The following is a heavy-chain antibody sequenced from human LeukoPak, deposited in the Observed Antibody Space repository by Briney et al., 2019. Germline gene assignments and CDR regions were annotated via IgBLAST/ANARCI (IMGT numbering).Heavy chain of an antibody. CDR2: IFYSGST. D-gene: IGHD4-23*01. V-gene: IGHV4-39*07. Sequence: SETLSLTCTVSSGSISTSNYYWGWVRQPPGKALEWIGNIFYSGSTYYSPSLKSRVTISLDTSRNQFSLKLNSVTPADTAVYYCATLTGGDDAFDIWGQGTMVTVSS. J-gene: IGHJ3*02. CDR1: SGSISTSNYY. CDR3: ATLTGGDDAFDI.